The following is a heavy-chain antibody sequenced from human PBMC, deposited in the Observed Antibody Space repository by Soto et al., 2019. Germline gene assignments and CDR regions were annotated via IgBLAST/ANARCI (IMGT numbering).Heavy chain of an antibody. D-gene: IGHD5-12*01. J-gene: IGHJ6*03. V-gene: IGHV4-39*01. Sequence: QLQLQESGPGLVKPSETLSLTCTVSGGSISSSSYYWGWIRQPPGKGLEWIGSIYYSGSTYYNPSLKSRVTISVDTSKNQFPLKLSSVTAADTAVYYCARLDSGYDLGYYYYMDVWGKGTTVTVSS. CDR2: IYYSGST. CDR3: ARLDSGYDLGYYYYMDV. CDR1: GGSISSSSYY.